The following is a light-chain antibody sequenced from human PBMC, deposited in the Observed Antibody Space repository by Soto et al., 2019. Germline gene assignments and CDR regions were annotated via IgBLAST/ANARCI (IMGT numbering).Light chain of an antibody. CDR2: GAS. V-gene: IGKV3-20*01. Sequence: EIVLTQSPGTLSLSPGERATLSCRASQSVSSSYLAWYQQKPGQAPRLLIYGASNRATGIPDRFSGSGSGTDFTLTISRLEPEDFAVYYCQQYGGSPWTFGQGTKVEIK. CDR1: QSVSSSY. CDR3: QQYGGSPWT. J-gene: IGKJ1*01.